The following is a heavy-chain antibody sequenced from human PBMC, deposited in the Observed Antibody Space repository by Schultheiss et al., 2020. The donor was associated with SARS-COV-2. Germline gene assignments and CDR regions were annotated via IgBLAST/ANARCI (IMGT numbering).Heavy chain of an antibody. CDR2: IWYDGSNK. V-gene: IGHV3-33*01. CDR3: ARDLFYYGLDV. J-gene: IGHJ6*02. CDR1: GFTFSSYG. Sequence: GESLKISCAASGFTFSSYGMHWVRQAPGKGLEWVAVIWYDGSNKYYADSVKGRFTISRDNSKNTLYLQMNSLRAEDTAVYYCARDLFYYGLDVWGQGTTVTVSS. D-gene: IGHD2-21*01.